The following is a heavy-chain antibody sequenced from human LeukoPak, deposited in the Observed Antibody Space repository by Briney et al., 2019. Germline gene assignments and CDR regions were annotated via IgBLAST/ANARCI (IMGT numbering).Heavy chain of an antibody. CDR2: ISGSGGST. D-gene: IGHD3-3*01. CDR3: AKDPIPIPLPPVFDY. CDR1: GFTFSSYA. Sequence: GGSLRLSCAASGFTFSSYAMSWVRQAPGKGLEWVSAISGSGGSTYYADSVKGRFTISRDNSKNTLYLQMNSLRAEDTAVYYCAKDPIPIPLPPVFDYWGQGTLVTVSS. V-gene: IGHV3-23*01. J-gene: IGHJ4*02.